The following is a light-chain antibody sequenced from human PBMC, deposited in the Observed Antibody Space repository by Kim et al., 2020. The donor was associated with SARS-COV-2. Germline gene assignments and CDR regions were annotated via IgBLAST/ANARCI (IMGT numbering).Light chain of an antibody. CDR3: QQYYSYPPT. CDR1: QGISSY. J-gene: IGKJ4*01. V-gene: IGKV1-8*01. CDR2: AAS. Sequence: AIRITQSPSSLSASTGDRVTITCRASQGISSYLAWYQQKPGKAPKLLIYAASTLQSGVPSRFSGSGSGTDFTLTINCLQSEDFATYYCQQYYSYPPTFGGGTKVDIK.